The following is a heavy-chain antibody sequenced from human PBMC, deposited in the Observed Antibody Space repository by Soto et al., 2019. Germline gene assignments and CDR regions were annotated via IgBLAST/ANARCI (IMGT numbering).Heavy chain of an antibody. CDR2: IYHSGST. J-gene: IGHJ6*02. CDR3: ARRERFEYSTYLWAWVYGMDV. V-gene: IGHV4-4*02. CDR1: GGSISSSNW. Sequence: SETLSLTCAVSGGSISSSNWWSWVRQPPGKGLEWIGEIYHSGSTNYNPSLKSRVTISVDKSKSQFSLKLSSVTAADTAAYYCARRERFEYSTYLWAWVYGMDVWGQGTTVTVSS. D-gene: IGHD4-4*01.